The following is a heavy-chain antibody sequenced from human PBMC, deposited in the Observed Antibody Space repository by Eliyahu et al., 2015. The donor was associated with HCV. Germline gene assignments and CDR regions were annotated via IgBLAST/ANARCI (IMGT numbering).Heavy chain of an antibody. Sequence: QVQLQESGPGLVKPSXTLSLTCTVPGTSLSNYYWXWXRXPAGKGLEWIGRVFPSGITDYNPSLKNRVTMSVDTSKNQFSLKLSSVTAADTAVYFCARGSLIVDFWGLGTLVAVSS. CDR1: GTSLSNYY. J-gene: IGHJ4*02. V-gene: IGHV4-4*07. CDR2: VFPSGIT. D-gene: IGHD2/OR15-2a*01. CDR3: ARGSLIVDF.